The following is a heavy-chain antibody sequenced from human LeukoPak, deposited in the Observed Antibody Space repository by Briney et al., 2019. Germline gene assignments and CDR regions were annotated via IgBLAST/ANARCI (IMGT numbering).Heavy chain of an antibody. CDR3: ARDIVVVVAETGMDV. CDR2: IIPILGIA. J-gene: IGHJ6*02. Sequence: GSLVKVSCKASGGTFSSYAMSWVRQAPGQGLEWMGRIIPILGIANYAQKFQGRVTITADKSTSTAYMELSSLRSEDTAVYYCARDIVVVVAETGMDVWGQGTTVTVSS. V-gene: IGHV1-69*04. CDR1: GGTFSSYA. D-gene: IGHD2-15*01.